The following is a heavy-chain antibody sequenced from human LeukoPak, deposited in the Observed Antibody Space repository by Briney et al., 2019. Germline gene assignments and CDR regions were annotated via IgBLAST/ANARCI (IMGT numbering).Heavy chain of an antibody. CDR2: FYYSGST. CDR3: ARLGTVTTYNWFDP. Sequence: SETLSLTCTVSGGSITSSNYYWGWIRQPPGKGLEWIGSFYYSGSTNYNPSLKSRVTISVDTSKNQFSLKLSSVTAADTAVYYCARLGTVTTYNWFDPWGQGTLVTVSS. CDR1: GGSITSSNYY. V-gene: IGHV4-39*01. D-gene: IGHD4-11*01. J-gene: IGHJ5*02.